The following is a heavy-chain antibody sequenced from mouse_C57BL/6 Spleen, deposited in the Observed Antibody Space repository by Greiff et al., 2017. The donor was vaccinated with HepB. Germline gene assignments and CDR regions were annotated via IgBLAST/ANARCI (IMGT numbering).Heavy chain of an antibody. Sequence: EVQLVESGGGLVQPKGSLKLSCAASGFTFNTYAMHWVRQAPGKGLEWVARIRSKSSNYATYYADSVKDRLTISRDDSQSMLYLQMNNLKTEDTASYYCVRALYYYGSSYDAMDYWGQGTSVTVSS. J-gene: IGHJ4*01. CDR2: IRSKSSNYAT. CDR1: GFTFNTYA. V-gene: IGHV10-3*01. D-gene: IGHD1-1*01. CDR3: VRALYYYGSSYDAMDY.